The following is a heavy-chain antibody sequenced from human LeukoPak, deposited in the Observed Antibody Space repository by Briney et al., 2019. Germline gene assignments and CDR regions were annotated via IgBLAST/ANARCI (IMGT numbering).Heavy chain of an antibody. V-gene: IGHV3-23*01. CDR1: GFTFSSYA. CDR2: ISGSSGST. Sequence: GGSLRLSCAVSGFTFSSYAMSWVRQAPGKGLEWVSAISGSSGSTYYADPVKGRFTIPRDNSKNTLYLQMNSLRAEDTAVYYCAKEHRSSWPYSDMDVWGQGTTVTVSS. CDR3: AKEHRSSWPYSDMDV. D-gene: IGHD6-13*01. J-gene: IGHJ6*02.